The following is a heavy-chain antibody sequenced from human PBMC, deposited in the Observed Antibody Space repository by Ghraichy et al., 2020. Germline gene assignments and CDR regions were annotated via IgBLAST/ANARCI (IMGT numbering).Heavy chain of an antibody. V-gene: IGHV3-48*02. CDR2: ITSSSRTI. CDR1: GFTFSSYN. Sequence: GVSLRLSCVGSGFTFSSYNMNWVRQSPGKGLEWVSYITSSSRTIFYADSVQGRFTISRDNAQNSLYLQMNSLRDEDTAVYYCARASRVVRFYYYDGMDVWGQGTTVTVSS. D-gene: IGHD4-23*01. CDR3: ARASRVVRFYYYDGMDV. J-gene: IGHJ6*02.